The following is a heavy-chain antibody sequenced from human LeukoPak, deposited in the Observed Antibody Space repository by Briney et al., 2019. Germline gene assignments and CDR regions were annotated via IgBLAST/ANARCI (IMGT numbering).Heavy chain of an antibody. CDR2: IYGGGST. D-gene: IGHD5-18*01. V-gene: IGHV3-66*01. J-gene: IGHJ4*02. Sequence: PGGSLRLSCAASGFTVSRNYMSWVRQAPGKGLEWLSVIYGGGSTYYAGSVKGRFTISRDDSKNTLYLHMNSLRAEDTAVYYCARGRYSYGNDFDYWGQGTLVTVSS. CDR3: ARGRYSYGNDFDY. CDR1: GFTVSRNY.